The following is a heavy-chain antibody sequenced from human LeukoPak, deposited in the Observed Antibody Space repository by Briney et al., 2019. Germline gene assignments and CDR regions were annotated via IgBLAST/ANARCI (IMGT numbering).Heavy chain of an antibody. V-gene: IGHV3-11*06. CDR1: GFTFSDYY. J-gene: IGHJ4*02. CDR2: ISSSSSYT. Sequence: GGSLRLSCAASGFTFSDYYMSWIRQAPGKGLEWVSYISSSSSYTNYADSVKGRFTISRDNAKNSLYLQMNSLRAGDTAVYYCARGGGYEPLDYWGQGTLVTVSS. CDR3: ARGGGYEPLDY. D-gene: IGHD5-12*01.